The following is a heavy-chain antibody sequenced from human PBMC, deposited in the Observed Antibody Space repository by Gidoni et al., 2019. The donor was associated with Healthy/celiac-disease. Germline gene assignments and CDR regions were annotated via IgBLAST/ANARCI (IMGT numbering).Heavy chain of an antibody. CDR3: ARVAATGYSSSWPYYFDY. V-gene: IGHV3-72*01. CDR1: GFTFSDHY. CDR2: TRNKANSYTT. D-gene: IGHD6-13*01. J-gene: IGHJ4*02. Sequence: EVQLVESGGGLVQPGGSLRLSCAASGFTFSDHYMDWVRQAPGKGLEWVGRTRNKANSYTTEYAASVKGRFTISRDDSKNSLYLQMNSLKTEDTAVYYCARVAATGYSSSWPYYFDYWGQGTLVTVSS.